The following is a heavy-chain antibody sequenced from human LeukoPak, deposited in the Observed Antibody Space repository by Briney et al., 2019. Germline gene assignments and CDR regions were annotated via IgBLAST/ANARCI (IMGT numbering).Heavy chain of an antibody. CDR1: EFEPTYFW. D-gene: IGHD3-16*02. CDR3: ATFVGTVSGSYTVPGGLLV. CDR2: IDHDGSES. V-gene: IGHV3-7*01. Sequence: QRGGSLRLSCVALEFEPTYFWMTWVRRAPGKGLEWVANIDHDGSESFYLDSVRGRFTISRDNAKKSLYLQMNSLRAEDTAVYYCATFVGTVSGSYTVPGGLLVWGKGTRVSVSS. J-gene: IGHJ6*04.